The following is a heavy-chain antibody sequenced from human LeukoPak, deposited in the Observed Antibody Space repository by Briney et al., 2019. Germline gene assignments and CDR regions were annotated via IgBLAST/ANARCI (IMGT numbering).Heavy chain of an antibody. CDR1: EFTFSNYG. Sequence: GGSLRLSCAASEFTFSNYGMHWVRQAPGKGLEWVTFVRSDGNDKYYADSVKGRFTISRDNAKNTLYLQMNSPRAEDTAVYYCATMVRGDWGQGTLVTVSS. V-gene: IGHV3-30*02. D-gene: IGHD3-10*01. CDR3: ATMVRGD. CDR2: VRSDGNDK. J-gene: IGHJ4*02.